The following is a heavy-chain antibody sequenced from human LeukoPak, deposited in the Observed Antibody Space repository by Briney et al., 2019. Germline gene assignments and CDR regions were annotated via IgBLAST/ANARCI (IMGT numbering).Heavy chain of an antibody. D-gene: IGHD3-16*01. V-gene: IGHV1-46*01. CDR2: INPSGGST. CDR3: ARDRLPLDYYYYYGMGV. Sequence: ASVKVSCKASGYTFTSYYMHWVRQAPGQGLEWMGIINPSGGSTSYAQKFQGRVTMTRDTSTSTVYMELSSLRSEDTAVHYCARDRLPLDYYYYYGMGVWGQGTTVTVSS. J-gene: IGHJ6*02. CDR1: GYTFTSYY.